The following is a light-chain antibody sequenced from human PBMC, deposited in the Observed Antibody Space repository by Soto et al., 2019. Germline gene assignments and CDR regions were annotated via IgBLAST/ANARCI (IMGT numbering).Light chain of an antibody. CDR1: QTISRW. Sequence: DIPMNKSLSALSGSVGDRDTPTCRASQTISRWLAWYQQKPGKAPKLLIYKASTLKSGVPSRFSGSGSGTEFTLTICSLQPEDVATYYCQNYNCALRRFCHGTKVDIK. CDR2: KAS. CDR3: QNYNCALRR. V-gene: IGKV1-5*03. J-gene: IGKJ1*01.